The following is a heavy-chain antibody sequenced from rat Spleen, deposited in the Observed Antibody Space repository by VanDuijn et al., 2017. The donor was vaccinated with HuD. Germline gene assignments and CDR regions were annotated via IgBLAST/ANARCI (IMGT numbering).Heavy chain of an antibody. Sequence: EVQLVESGGGLVQPGRSLKLACAASGFTFSNYGMAWVRQAPTKGLEWVASITNSGGSTYYRDSVKGRFTISRDNAKSTLYLQMDSLRSEDTATFYCTSLSYWGQGVMVTVSS. J-gene: IGHJ2*01. CDR2: ITNSGGST. V-gene: IGHV5S13*01. CDR3: TSLSY. CDR1: GFTFSNYG.